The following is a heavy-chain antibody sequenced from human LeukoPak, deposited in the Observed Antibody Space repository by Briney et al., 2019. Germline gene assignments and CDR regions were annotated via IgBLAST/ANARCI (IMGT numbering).Heavy chain of an antibody. J-gene: IGHJ4*02. V-gene: IGHV3-33*08. CDR3: ARDFGPTWYELDY. D-gene: IGHD6-13*01. Sequence: GGSLRLSCAASGFTFSSYSMNWVRQAPGKGLEWVAVIWYDGSKSYYTDSVKGRFTISRDSPKNTLYLQMNSLRVEDTAVYYCARDFGPTWYELDYWGQGTLITVSS. CDR2: IWYDGSKS. CDR1: GFTFSSYS.